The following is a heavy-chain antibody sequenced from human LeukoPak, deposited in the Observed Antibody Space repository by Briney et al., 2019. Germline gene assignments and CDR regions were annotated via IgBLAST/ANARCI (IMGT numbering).Heavy chain of an antibody. CDR2: ISSSATST. Sequence: PGGSLRLSCSASGFSFSSYEMNWVRQAPGKGLEWVSHISSSATSTYYADSVKGRFTISRDNAKNSLYLQMNSLRAEDTAVYYCARIKSQGVVVPLLRSTYYFDYWGQGTLVTVSS. J-gene: IGHJ4*02. V-gene: IGHV3-48*03. D-gene: IGHD2-21*01. CDR1: GFSFSSYE. CDR3: ARIKSQGVVVPLLRSTYYFDY.